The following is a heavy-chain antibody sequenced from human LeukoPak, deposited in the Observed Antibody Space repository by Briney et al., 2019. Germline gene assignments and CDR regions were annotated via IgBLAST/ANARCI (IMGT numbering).Heavy chain of an antibody. CDR3: ASYYGDLPHGMDV. Sequence: SVKVSCKASGGTFSSYAISWVRQAPGQGLEWMGGIIPIFGTANYAQKFQGRVTITADESTCTAYMELSSLRSEDTAVYYCASYYGDLPHGMDVWGQGTTVTVSS. CDR1: GGTFSSYA. D-gene: IGHD4-17*01. CDR2: IIPIFGTA. J-gene: IGHJ6*02. V-gene: IGHV1-69*13.